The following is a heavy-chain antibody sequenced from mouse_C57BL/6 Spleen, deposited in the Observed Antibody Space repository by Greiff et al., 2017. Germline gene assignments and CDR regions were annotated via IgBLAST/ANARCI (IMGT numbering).Heavy chain of an antibody. J-gene: IGHJ1*03. CDR3: AREGGFDV. V-gene: IGHV1-50*01. Sequence: QVHVKQSGAELVKPGASVKLSCKASGYTFTSYWMQWVKQRPGQGLEWIGEIDPSDSYTNYNQKFKGKATLTVDTSSSTAYMQLSSLTSEDSAVYYCAREGGFDVWGTGTTVTVSS. CDR1: GYTFTSYW. CDR2: IDPSDSYT.